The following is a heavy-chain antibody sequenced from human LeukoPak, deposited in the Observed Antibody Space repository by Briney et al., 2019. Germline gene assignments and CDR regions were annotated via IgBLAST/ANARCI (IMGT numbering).Heavy chain of an antibody. CDR3: ARTVTYAYYFDY. CDR1: GGSISSGGYY. J-gene: IGHJ4*02. CDR2: IYYSGST. Sequence: PSETLSLTCTVSGGSISSGGYYWSWIRQHPGKGLEWIGYIYYSGSTYYNPSLKSRVTISVDTSKNQFSLKLSSVTAADTAVYYCARTVTYAYYFDYWGQGTLVTVSS. D-gene: IGHD4-11*01. V-gene: IGHV4-31*03.